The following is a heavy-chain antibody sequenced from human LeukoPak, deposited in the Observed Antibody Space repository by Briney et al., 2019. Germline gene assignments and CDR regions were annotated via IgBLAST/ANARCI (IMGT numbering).Heavy chain of an antibody. J-gene: IGHJ4*02. CDR1: GFTFSRYE. Sequence: GGSMRLSCSASGFTFSRYEMNWVRQVPGKGLEWISYITGSGDTIYYADSVKGRFTISSDNAKNSLFLQMNSLTANDTAVYYCARERTTIVSGTTIGAYWGQGTLVTVSS. CDR2: ITGSGDTI. D-gene: IGHD2/OR15-2a*01. CDR3: ARERTTIVSGTTIGAY. V-gene: IGHV3-48*03.